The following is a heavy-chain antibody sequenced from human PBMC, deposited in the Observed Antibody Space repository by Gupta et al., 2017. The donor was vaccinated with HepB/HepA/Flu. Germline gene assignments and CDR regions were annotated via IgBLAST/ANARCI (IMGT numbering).Heavy chain of an antibody. Sequence: EVHLLESGGGLVQPGGSLRLSCVGSGFPFSSYAMSWVRQGPGKGLEWVSSIGISGDSTSYADSVKGRFTISRDDSKDTLYLQMNSLRAEDTALYYCANSLRTQVVVASTFDFWGQGTLVTVSS. V-gene: IGHV3-23*01. CDR1: GFPFSSYA. CDR2: IGISGDST. D-gene: IGHD2-15*01. J-gene: IGHJ4*02. CDR3: ANSLRTQVVVASTFDF.